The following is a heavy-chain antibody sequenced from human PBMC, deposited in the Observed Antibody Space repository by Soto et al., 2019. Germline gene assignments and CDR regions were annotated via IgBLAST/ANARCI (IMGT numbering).Heavy chain of an antibody. D-gene: IGHD4-4*01. J-gene: IGHJ4*02. CDR2: ISYSGST. CDR1: GGSISSGNYY. Sequence: QVQLQESGPGLVKPSQTLSLTCTVCGGSISSGNYYWSWIRQPPGKGLEWIGFISYSGSTYYNASLRRRVTISVDASKNQFSLNLSFVTAADTAVYYCATRVTPATGLYYFDYWGQGPLVTVSS. V-gene: IGHV4-30-4*01. CDR3: ATRVTPATGLYYFDY.